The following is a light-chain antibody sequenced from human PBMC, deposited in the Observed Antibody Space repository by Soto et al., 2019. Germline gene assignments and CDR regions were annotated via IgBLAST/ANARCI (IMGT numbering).Light chain of an antibody. J-gene: IGKJ1*01. V-gene: IGKV3-15*01. CDR2: GAS. Sequence: EIVMTQSPATLSVSPGERATLSCRASQSVSSNLAWYQQKPGQAPRLLIYGASTRATGIPARFSGSGSGTKFTPTISSLQSEDFAVDYCQQYNNWPPWTFGQGTKVEIK. CDR3: QQYNNWPPWT. CDR1: QSVSSN.